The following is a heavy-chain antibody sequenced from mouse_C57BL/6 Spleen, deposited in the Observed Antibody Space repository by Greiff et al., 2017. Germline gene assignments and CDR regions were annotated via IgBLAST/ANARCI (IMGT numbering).Heavy chain of an antibody. D-gene: IGHD2-4*01. CDR2: IDPETGGT. V-gene: IGHV1-15*01. J-gene: IGHJ4*01. CDR3: TRGDYDNYAMDY. CDR1: GYTFTDYE. Sequence: QVQLKQSGAELVRPGASVPLSCKASGYTFTDYEMHWVKQTPVHGLEWIGAIDPETGGTAYNQKFKGKAILTADKSSSTAYMELRSLTSEDSAVYYCTRGDYDNYAMDYWGQGTSVTVSS.